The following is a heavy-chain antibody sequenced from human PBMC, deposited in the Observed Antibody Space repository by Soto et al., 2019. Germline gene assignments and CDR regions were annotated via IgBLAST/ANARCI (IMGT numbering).Heavy chain of an antibody. CDR1: GGSISSYY. CDR2: IYYSGST. J-gene: IGHJ5*02. D-gene: IGHD3-22*01. Sequence: PSETLSLTCTVSGGSISSYYWSWIRQPPGKGLEWIGYIYYSGSTNYNPSLKSRVTISVDTSKNQISLKMRSVTAADTAVFYCARDSLDYYDSSGWFDPWGQGTLVTVSS. CDR3: ARDSLDYYDSSGWFDP. V-gene: IGHV4-59*01.